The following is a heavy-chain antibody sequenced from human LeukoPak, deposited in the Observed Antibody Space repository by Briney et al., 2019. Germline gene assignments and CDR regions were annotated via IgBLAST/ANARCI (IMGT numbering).Heavy chain of an antibody. D-gene: IGHD3-10*01. CDR1: GFTFSSYG. CDR3: AKASRYYYGSGSYPQDYFDY. CDR2: ISGSGGST. Sequence: PGGSLRLSCAASGFTFSSYGMSWVRQAPGKGLEWVSAISGSGGSTYYADSVKGRFTISRDNSKNTLYLQMNSLRAEDTAVYYCAKASRYYYGSGSYPQDYFDYWGQGILVTVSS. V-gene: IGHV3-23*01. J-gene: IGHJ4*02.